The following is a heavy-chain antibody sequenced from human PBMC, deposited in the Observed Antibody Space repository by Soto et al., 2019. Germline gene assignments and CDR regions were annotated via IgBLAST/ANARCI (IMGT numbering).Heavy chain of an antibody. D-gene: IGHD3-10*01. Sequence: KESGPTLVTPTQTLTLTCTFSGFSLSTSGVGVGWIRQPPGKALEWLALIYWDDDKRYSPSLKSRLTITKDTSKNQVVLTMTNMVPVDTATYYCAHMGGWFGELLYWFDPWGQGTLVTVSS. CDR1: GFSLSTSGVG. CDR2: IYWDDDK. CDR3: AHMGGWFGELLYWFDP. J-gene: IGHJ5*02. V-gene: IGHV2-5*02.